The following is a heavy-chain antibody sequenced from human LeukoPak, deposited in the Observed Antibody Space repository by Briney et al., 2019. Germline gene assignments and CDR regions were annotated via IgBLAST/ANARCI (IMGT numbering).Heavy chain of an antibody. D-gene: IGHD3-22*01. V-gene: IGHV1-18*01. CDR2: ISAYNGNT. Sequence: GASVKVSCKASGYTFTSYGISWVLQAPGQGLEWMGWISAYNGNTNYAQKLQGRVTMTTDTSTSTAYMELRSLRSDDTAVYYCARAGGRDYYDSSGFSPRWGQGTLVTVSS. CDR3: ARAGGRDYYDSSGFSPR. J-gene: IGHJ4*02. CDR1: GYTFTSYG.